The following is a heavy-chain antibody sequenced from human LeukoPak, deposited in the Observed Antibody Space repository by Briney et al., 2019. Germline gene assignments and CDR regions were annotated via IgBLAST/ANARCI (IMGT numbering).Heavy chain of an antibody. CDR1: GYTFTGYY. CDR2: INPNSGGT. D-gene: IGHD5-12*01. V-gene: IGHV1-2*04. CDR3: ARDPGYSGYGENDAFDI. Sequence: GASVKVSCKASGYTFTGYYMHWVRQAPGQGLEWMGWINPNSGGTNYAQKFQGWVTMTRDTSISTAYMELSRLRSDDTAVYYCARDPGYSGYGENDAFDIWGQGTMVTVSS. J-gene: IGHJ3*02.